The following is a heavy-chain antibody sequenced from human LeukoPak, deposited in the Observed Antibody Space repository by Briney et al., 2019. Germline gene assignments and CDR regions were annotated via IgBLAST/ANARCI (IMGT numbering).Heavy chain of an antibody. CDR1: GFTVSSNS. CDR2: IYSGTI. D-gene: IGHD2-15*01. J-gene: IGHJ5*02. CDR3: AKENLKVVVAASSRFDP. V-gene: IGHV3-53*01. Sequence: PGGSLRLSCTVSGFTVSSNSMSWVRQAPGKGLEWVSFIYSGTIHYSDSVKGRFTISRDNSKNTLYLQMNSLRAEDTAVYYCAKENLKVVVAASSRFDPWGQGTLVTVSS.